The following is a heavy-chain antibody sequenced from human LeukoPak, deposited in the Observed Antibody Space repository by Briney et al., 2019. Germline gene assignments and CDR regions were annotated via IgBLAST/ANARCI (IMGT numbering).Heavy chain of an antibody. CDR1: GFTFSSYA. D-gene: IGHD3-22*01. V-gene: IGHV3-20*04. Sequence: PGGSLRLSCAASGFTFSSYAMSWVRQAPGKGLEWVSGINWSGGSTGYADSVKGRFTISRDNAKNSLYLQMNSLRAEDTALYYCAREHYYDSSGHAFDIWGQGTMVTVSS. J-gene: IGHJ3*02. CDR2: INWSGGST. CDR3: AREHYYDSSGHAFDI.